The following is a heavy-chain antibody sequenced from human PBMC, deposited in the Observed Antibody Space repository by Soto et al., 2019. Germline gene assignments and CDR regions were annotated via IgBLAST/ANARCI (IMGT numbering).Heavy chain of an antibody. CDR2: IYYSGST. CDR3: ARHSYGNFRLENTEFDY. J-gene: IGHJ4*02. D-gene: IGHD4-17*01. V-gene: IGHV4-39*01. CDR1: GGSISNNNYY. Sequence: QLQLQESGPGLVKPSETLSLTCTVSGGSISNNNYYWGWIRQPPGKGLEWIGTIYYSGSTYYNPSLKSRVTISVDMSKNQFSLKLSSVTAADTAVYYCARHSYGNFRLENTEFDYWGQGTLVTVSS.